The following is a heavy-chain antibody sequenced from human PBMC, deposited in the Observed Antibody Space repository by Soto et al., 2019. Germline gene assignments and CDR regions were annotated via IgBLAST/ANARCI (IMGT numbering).Heavy chain of an antibody. D-gene: IGHD2-15*01. CDR3: AREGRGVAATDY. Sequence: VASVKVSCKASGGTFSSYAISWVRQAPGQGLEWMGGIIPIFGTANYAQKFQGRVTITADESTSTAYMELSSLRSEDTAVYYCAREGRGVAATDYWGQGTLVTVSS. V-gene: IGHV1-69*13. J-gene: IGHJ4*02. CDR1: GGTFSSYA. CDR2: IIPIFGTA.